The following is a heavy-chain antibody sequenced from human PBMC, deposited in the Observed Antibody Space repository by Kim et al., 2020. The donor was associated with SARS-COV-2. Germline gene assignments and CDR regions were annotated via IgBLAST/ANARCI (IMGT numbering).Heavy chain of an antibody. CDR2: IYYSGST. CDR1: GGSISSGGYY. J-gene: IGHJ3*02. D-gene: IGHD2-2*01. CDR3: ARDSTSTYCSSTSCYGRRDAFDI. Sequence: SETLSLTCTVSGGSISSGGYYWSWIRQHPGKGLEWIGYIYYSGSTYYNPSLKSRVTISVDTSKNQFSLKLSSVTAADTAVYYCARDSTSTYCSSTSCYGRRDAFDIWGQGTMVTVSS. V-gene: IGHV4-31*03.